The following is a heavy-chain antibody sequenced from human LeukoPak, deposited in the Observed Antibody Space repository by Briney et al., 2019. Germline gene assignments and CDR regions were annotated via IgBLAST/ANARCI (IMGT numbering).Heavy chain of an antibody. Sequence: EASVKVSCKASGYTFTGYYMHWVRQAPGQGLEWMGWINPNSGGTNCAQKFQGRVTMTRDTSISTAYMEVSRLRSDDTAIYYCARSYGDSGNHFYYMDVWGKGTTVTVSS. J-gene: IGHJ6*03. CDR3: ARSYGDSGNHFYYMDV. CDR2: INPNSGGT. CDR1: GYTFTGYY. V-gene: IGHV1-2*02. D-gene: IGHD4-17*01.